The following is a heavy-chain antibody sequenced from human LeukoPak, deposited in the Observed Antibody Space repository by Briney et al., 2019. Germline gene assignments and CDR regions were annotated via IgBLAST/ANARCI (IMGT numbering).Heavy chain of an antibody. Sequence: PSETLSLTCTVSGGSISSYYWSWIRQPPGKGLEWIGYIYYSGSTNYSPSLKSRVTISVDTSKNQFSLKLGSVTAADTAVYYCARKARSSSSWWTNWFDPWGQGTLVTVSS. CDR3: ARKARSSSSWWTNWFDP. D-gene: IGHD6-13*01. J-gene: IGHJ5*02. CDR2: IYYSGST. V-gene: IGHV4-59*08. CDR1: GGSISSYY.